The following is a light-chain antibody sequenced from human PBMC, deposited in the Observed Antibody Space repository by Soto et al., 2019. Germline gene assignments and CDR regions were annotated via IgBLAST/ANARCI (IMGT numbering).Light chain of an antibody. CDR1: SSNIGSNT. CDR3: TAWDDSLNGPL. J-gene: IGLJ2*01. Sequence: QSVLTQPPSASGTPGQRVTISCSGSSSNIGSNTVNWYQQLPGTAPKLLIYNNNQRPSGVPDRFSGSKSGTSASLAISGLQSEVEADYYCTAWDDSLNGPLFGGGTQLTVL. V-gene: IGLV1-44*01. CDR2: NNN.